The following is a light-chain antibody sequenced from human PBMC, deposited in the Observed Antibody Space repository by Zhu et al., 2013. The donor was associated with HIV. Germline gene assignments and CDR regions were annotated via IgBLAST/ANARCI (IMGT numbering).Light chain of an antibody. Sequence: IVMTQSPLSLAVTPGEPASISCTSSQSLQHSNGYNYLDWFLQKPGQSPQLLIYLGSNRASGVPDRFSGSVSGTDFTLKIRRVEAEDVGIYFCMQALQTPYTFGQGTKLEIK. J-gene: IGKJ2*01. CDR1: QSLQHSNGYNY. CDR2: LGS. V-gene: IGKV2-28*01. CDR3: MQALQTPYT.